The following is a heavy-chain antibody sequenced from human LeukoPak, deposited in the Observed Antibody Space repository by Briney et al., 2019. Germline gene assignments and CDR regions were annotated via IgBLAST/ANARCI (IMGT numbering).Heavy chain of an antibody. V-gene: IGHV1-69*04. D-gene: IGHD5-24*01. J-gene: IGHJ4*02. Sequence: GASVKVSCKASGGTFSSYAIRWVRQAPGQGLEWMGRIIPILGIANYAQKFQGRVTITADKSTSTAYMELSSLRSEDTAVYYCARAGRDGYNSGHRYFDYWGQGTLVTVSS. CDR1: GGTFSSYA. CDR3: ARAGRDGYNSGHRYFDY. CDR2: IIPILGIA.